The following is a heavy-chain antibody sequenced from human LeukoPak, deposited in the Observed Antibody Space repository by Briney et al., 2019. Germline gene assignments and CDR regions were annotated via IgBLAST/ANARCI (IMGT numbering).Heavy chain of an antibody. CDR1: GFTFSSYS. Sequence: PGGSLRLSCAASGFTFSSYSMNWARQAPGKGLEWVSSISSSSRSTYYADSVKGRFTISRDNAKNSLYLQMNSLRAEDTAVYYCASDDYGGNAIIPWGQGTLVTVSS. D-gene: IGHD4-23*01. J-gene: IGHJ5*02. V-gene: IGHV3-21*01. CDR2: ISSSSRST. CDR3: ASDDYGGNAIIP.